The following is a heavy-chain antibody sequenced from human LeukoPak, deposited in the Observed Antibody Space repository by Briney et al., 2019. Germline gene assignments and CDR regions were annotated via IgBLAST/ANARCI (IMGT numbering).Heavy chain of an antibody. CDR3: AGRYCGGDCYLDAFDI. D-gene: IGHD2-21*02. Sequence: GGSLRLSCAASGFTFSNAWMSWVRQAPGKGLEWVSYISSSGSTIYYADSVKGRFTISRDNAKNSLYLQMNSLRAEDTAVYYCAGRYCGGDCYLDAFDIWGQGTMVTVSS. CDR2: ISSSGSTI. J-gene: IGHJ3*02. V-gene: IGHV3-11*01. CDR1: GFTFSNAW.